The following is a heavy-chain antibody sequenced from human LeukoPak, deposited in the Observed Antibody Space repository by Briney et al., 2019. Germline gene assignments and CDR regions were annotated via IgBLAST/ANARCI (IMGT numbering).Heavy chain of an antibody. D-gene: IGHD2-2*01. CDR3: ARYCSSTTCSDNAFDF. CDR1: GASVSSGSYY. V-gene: IGHV4-61*01. J-gene: IGHJ3*01. Sequence: SETLSLTCTVSGASVSSGSYYWSWIRQPPGRGLEWIAYIYYSGTTNYNPSLKSRVTISADTSKNQFSLKLSSVTAADTALYYCARYCSSTTCSDNAFDFWGQGTMVTVSS. CDR2: IYYSGTT.